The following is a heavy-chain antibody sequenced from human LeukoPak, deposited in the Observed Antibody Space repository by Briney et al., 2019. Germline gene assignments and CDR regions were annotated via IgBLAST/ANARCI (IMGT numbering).Heavy chain of an antibody. Sequence: SETLSLTCTVSGGSISSYYWSWIRQPPGKGGEWVGYIYYSGSTIYNPSLKSRVTISVDTSKNQFSLKLSSVTAADTAVYYCARQGHSSSWYYFDYWGQGTLVTVSS. CDR3: ARQGHSSSWYYFDY. CDR2: IYYSGST. CDR1: GGSISSYY. D-gene: IGHD6-13*01. V-gene: IGHV4-59*08. J-gene: IGHJ4*02.